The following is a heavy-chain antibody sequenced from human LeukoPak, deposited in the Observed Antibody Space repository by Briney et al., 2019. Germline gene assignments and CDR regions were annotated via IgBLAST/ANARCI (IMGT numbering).Heavy chain of an antibody. Sequence: SETLSLTCTVSGGSISSYYWSWIRQPPGKGLEWIGYIYYSGSTNYNPSLKSRVTISVDTSKNQFSLKLSSVTAADTAVYYCARGLYYDILTGYYGGYMDVWGKGTTVTISS. D-gene: IGHD3-9*01. J-gene: IGHJ6*03. V-gene: IGHV4-59*01. CDR1: GGSISSYY. CDR2: IYYSGST. CDR3: ARGLYYDILTGYYGGYMDV.